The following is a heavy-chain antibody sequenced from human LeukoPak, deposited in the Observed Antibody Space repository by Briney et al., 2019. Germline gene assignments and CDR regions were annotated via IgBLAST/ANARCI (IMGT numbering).Heavy chain of an antibody. D-gene: IGHD7-27*01. CDR3: ARDSGDVGDI. Sequence: ASVKVSCKASGYTLTGYYMHWVRQAPGQGLEWMGWINPNSGATKYAQKFQGRVTMTRDASINTAYMNLSSLRSDDTAVYYCARDSGDVGDIWGQGKMVTVSS. J-gene: IGHJ3*02. V-gene: IGHV1-2*02. CDR1: GYTLTGYY. CDR2: INPNSGAT.